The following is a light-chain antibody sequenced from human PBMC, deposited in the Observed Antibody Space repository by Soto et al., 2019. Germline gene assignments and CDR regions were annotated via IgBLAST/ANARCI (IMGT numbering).Light chain of an antibody. V-gene: IGKV3-20*01. CDR2: GAS. J-gene: IGKJ1*01. CDR3: QQYGNLPWT. Sequence: EIVYTQSPGTLSLSPGERATLSCRASQSVSSNYLAWFQQKPGQAPRLLIYGASSRATGIPDRFSGSGSGTDFTLTISSLEPEDFAVYYCQQYGNLPWTFGQGTKVDIK. CDR1: QSVSSNY.